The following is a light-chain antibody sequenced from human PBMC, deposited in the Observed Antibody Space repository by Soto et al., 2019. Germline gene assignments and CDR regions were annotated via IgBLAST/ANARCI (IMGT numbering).Light chain of an antibody. Sequence: DVQVNQYPSALSSSVGAGVAITCRASQSISTNVNWYHQKPGKAPGLLIYAASRVQSGVPSRFSGSGSGTDFTLTISGLQPEDFATYCCQEKYSMLITFGQGTRLEI. CDR1: QSISTN. J-gene: IGKJ5*01. CDR3: QEKYSMLIT. V-gene: IGKV1-39*01. CDR2: AAS.